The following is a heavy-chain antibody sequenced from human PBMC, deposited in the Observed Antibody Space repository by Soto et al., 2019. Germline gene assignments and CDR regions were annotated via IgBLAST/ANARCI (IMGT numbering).Heavy chain of an antibody. V-gene: IGHV3-21*01. D-gene: IGHD2-15*01. CDR1: GFTFSSYS. CDR2: ISSSSSYI. CDR3: ARDRELRHDAFDI. J-gene: IGHJ3*02. Sequence: GGSLRLSCAASGFTFSSYSMNWVRQAPGKGLEWVSSISSSSSYIYYADSVKGRFTISRDNAKNSLYLQMNSLRAEDTAVYYCARDRELRHDAFDIWGQGTMVTVSS.